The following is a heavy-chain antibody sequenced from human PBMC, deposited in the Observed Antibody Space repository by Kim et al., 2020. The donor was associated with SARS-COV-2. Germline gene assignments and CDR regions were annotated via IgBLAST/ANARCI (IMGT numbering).Heavy chain of an antibody. Sequence: GGSLRLSCAAYGFTFTNAWMNWVRQAPGKGLEWVGRIQTKPDGGTTDYSAPVKGRFTISRDDSKNTLYLQMDGLKTEDTAVYYCTTDPSSTKIFLSGLAVWGQGTTVTVSS. D-gene: IGHD3-3*01. V-gene: IGHV3-15*01. CDR3: TTDPSSTKIFLSGLAV. CDR2: IQTKPDGGTT. J-gene: IGHJ6*02. CDR1: GFTFTNAW.